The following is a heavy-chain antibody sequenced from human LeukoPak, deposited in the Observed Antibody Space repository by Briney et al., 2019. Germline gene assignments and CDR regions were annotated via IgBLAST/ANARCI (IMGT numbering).Heavy chain of an antibody. Sequence: GGSLRLSCAASGFTFDDYAMHWVRQAPGKGLEWVSGISWNSGSIGYADSVKGRFTISRDNAKNSLYLQMNSLRAEDTALYYCAKEGDTAMVDYWGQGTLVTVSS. CDR3: AKEGDTAMVDY. D-gene: IGHD5-18*01. CDR2: ISWNSGSI. J-gene: IGHJ4*02. CDR1: GFTFDDYA. V-gene: IGHV3-9*01.